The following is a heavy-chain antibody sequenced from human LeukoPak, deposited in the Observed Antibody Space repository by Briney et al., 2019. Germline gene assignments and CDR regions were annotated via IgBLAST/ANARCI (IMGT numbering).Heavy chain of an antibody. CDR3: TRYNVGFES. J-gene: IGHJ4*02. CDR1: GFAFSSHG. CDR2: ISPSGDIL. Sequence: GGSLRLSCAASGFAFSSHGMNWVRQAPGKGLEWVSGISPSGDILYYVDSVKGQFTISRDNSKNTLYLQMNSLKTEDTAVYYCTRYNVGFESWGQGTLVTVSS. D-gene: IGHD1-1*01. V-gene: IGHV3-23*01.